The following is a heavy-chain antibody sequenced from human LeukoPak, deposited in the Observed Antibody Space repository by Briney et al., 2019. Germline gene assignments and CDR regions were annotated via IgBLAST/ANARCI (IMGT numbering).Heavy chain of an antibody. J-gene: IGHJ6*03. CDR1: GGSISSGSYY. CDR2: IYTSGST. V-gene: IGHV4-61*02. Sequence: PSQTLSLTCTVSGGSISSGSYYWSWIRQPAGKGLEWIGRIYTSGSTNYNPSLKSRVTISVDTSKNQFSLKLSSVTAADTAVYYCARRTKYYGSGSPYYYYYYMDVWGKGTTVTISS. D-gene: IGHD3-10*01. CDR3: ARRTKYYGSGSPYYYYYYMDV.